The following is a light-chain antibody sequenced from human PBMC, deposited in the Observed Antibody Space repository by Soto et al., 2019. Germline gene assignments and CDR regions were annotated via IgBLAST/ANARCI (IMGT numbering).Light chain of an antibody. CDR3: SSYTSRSTPL. J-gene: IGLJ1*01. CDR2: DVS. V-gene: IGLV2-14*01. Sequence: QSVLTQPASVSGSPGQSITISCTGTSSDVGVYNYVSWYQQHPGKAPQLMIYDVSNRHSGVSQRFSGSKAGNTASLTISGLQAEDEADYYCSSYTSRSTPLFGTGTKVTVL. CDR1: SSDVGVYNY.